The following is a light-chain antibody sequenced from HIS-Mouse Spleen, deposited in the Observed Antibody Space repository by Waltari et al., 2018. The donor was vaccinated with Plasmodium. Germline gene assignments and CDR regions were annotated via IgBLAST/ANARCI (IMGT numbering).Light chain of an antibody. J-gene: IGKJ4*01. V-gene: IGKV1-8*01. Sequence: AIRMPQSPSSLPASTGDRVPITWRAIQGISSYLAWYQQKPRKAPKLLIYAASTLQSGVPSRFSGSGSGTDFTLTISCLQSEDFATYYCQQYYSYPPVFGGGTKVEIK. CDR2: AAS. CDR1: QGISSY. CDR3: QQYYSYPPV.